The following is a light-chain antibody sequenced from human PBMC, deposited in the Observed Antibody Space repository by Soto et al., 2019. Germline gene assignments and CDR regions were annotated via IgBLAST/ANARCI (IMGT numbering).Light chain of an antibody. CDR1: QGIRND. Sequence: IQMTQSPSSLSASVGDRVTITCRASQGIRNDLGWYQQKPGKAPELLIYAVSYLQSGVPPRFNGSRSETEFTLTIRNLQPDDFATYYCQQYNSFPWTFGLGTKVDIK. CDR2: AVS. J-gene: IGKJ1*01. CDR3: QQYNSFPWT. V-gene: IGKV1-17*02.